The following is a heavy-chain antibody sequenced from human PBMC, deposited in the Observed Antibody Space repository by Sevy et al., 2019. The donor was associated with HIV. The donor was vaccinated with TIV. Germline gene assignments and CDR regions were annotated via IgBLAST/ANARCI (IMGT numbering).Heavy chain of an antibody. CDR2: IYYSGTT. J-gene: IGHJ5*02. D-gene: IGHD2-15*01. V-gene: IGHV4-39*01. Sequence: SETLSPTCSVSNASISSSSYYWGWVRQPPGKALEWIGIIYYSGTTYYSPSHKSRVTISVDTSKNQFFLDLRSMTATDTAVYYCVRHSDSRRLSWLDTWGQGILVTVSS. CDR3: VRHSDSRRLSWLDT. CDR1: NASISSSSYY.